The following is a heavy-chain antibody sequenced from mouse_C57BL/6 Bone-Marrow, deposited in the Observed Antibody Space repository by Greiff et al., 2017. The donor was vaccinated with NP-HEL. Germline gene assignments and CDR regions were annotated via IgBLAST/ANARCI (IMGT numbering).Heavy chain of an antibody. CDR1: GYTFTSYW. CDR3: GRDYGRRAWFAY. J-gene: IGHJ3*01. D-gene: IGHD1-1*01. CDR2: VHPNSGST. Sequence: QVQLQQPGAELVKPGASVKLSCKASGYTFTSYWMHWVKQRPGQGLEWIGMVHPNSGSTNYNEKFKSKATLTVDKSSSTAHMPLSSPTSEDSAVYYWGRDYGRRAWFAYWGQGTLVTVSA. V-gene: IGHV1-64*01.